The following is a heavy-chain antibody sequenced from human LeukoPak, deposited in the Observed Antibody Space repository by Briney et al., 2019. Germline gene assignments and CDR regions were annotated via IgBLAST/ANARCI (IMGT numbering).Heavy chain of an antibody. CDR3: ASTMGATRSLDY. J-gene: IGHJ4*02. D-gene: IGHD1-26*01. Sequence: GGSLRLSCAASGFTFGSYGMHWVRQAPGKGLEWVAVIWYDGSNKYYADSVKGRFTISRDNSKNTLYLQTNSLRAEDTAVYYCASTMGATRSLDYWGQGTLVTVSS. V-gene: IGHV3-33*01. CDR1: GFTFGSYG. CDR2: IWYDGSNK.